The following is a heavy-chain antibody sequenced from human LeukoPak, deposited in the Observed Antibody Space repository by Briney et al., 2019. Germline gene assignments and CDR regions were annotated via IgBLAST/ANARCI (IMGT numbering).Heavy chain of an antibody. J-gene: IGHJ6*02. Sequence: GASVKVSCKASGGTFSSYAISWVRQAPGQGLEWMGRIIPILGIANYAQKFQGRVTITADKSTSTAYMELSSLRSEDTAVYYCARDFEVPGLPLFENYGMDVWGQGTTVTVSS. V-gene: IGHV1-69*04. D-gene: IGHD3-3*01. CDR3: ARDFEVPGLPLFENYGMDV. CDR1: GGTFSSYA. CDR2: IIPILGIA.